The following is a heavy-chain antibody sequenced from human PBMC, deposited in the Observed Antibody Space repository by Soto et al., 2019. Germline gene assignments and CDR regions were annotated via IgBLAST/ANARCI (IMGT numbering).Heavy chain of an antibody. CDR2: IGRSSGDI. CDR1: GFSFTTYT. CDR3: ARDPSYYFATSGYNDY. D-gene: IGHD3-22*01. J-gene: IGHJ4*02. V-gene: IGHV3-21*01. Sequence: EVQLVESGGGLVKPGGSLRLSCAATGFSFTTYTMNSVRQAPGKGLEWDSSIGRSSGDIYYADSVKGRFTISRDNVKKSLYLQMNSLGAEDTAAYYCARDPSYYFATSGYNDYWGQGTLVTVSS.